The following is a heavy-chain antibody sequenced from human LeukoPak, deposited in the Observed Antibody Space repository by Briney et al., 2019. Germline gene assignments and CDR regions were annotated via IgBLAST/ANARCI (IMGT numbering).Heavy chain of an antibody. D-gene: IGHD3-3*01. Sequence: PGRSLRLSCAASGFTFSSYGMHWVRQASGKGLEWVAVISYDGSNKYYADSVKGRFTISRDNSKNTLYLQMNSLRAEDTAVYYCAKDSEMNYDFWSGYYNWFDPWGQGTLVTVSS. CDR2: ISYDGSNK. CDR1: GFTFSSYG. J-gene: IGHJ5*02. V-gene: IGHV3-30*18. CDR3: AKDSEMNYDFWSGYYNWFDP.